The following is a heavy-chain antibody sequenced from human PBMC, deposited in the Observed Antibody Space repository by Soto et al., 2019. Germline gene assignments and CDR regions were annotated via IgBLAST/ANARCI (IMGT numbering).Heavy chain of an antibody. CDR2: INHSGST. Sequence: SETLSRTCGVYGGSFSGYYWPWLRQPPGKGLEWIGEINHSGSTNYNPSRKSRVTISGDTSTNQFSLKLSSVTAADTAVYYCASRLRHRRAADYHYGMDVWGQGTTVTSP. CDR1: GGSFSGYY. D-gene: IGHD6-25*01. J-gene: IGHJ6*02. CDR3: ASRLRHRRAADYHYGMDV. V-gene: IGHV4-34*01.